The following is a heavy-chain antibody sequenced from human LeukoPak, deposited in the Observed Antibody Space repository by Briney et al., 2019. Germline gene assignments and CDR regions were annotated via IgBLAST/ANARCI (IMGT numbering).Heavy chain of an antibody. D-gene: IGHD2-2*01. CDR1: GFTFTDEY. J-gene: IGHJ4*02. Sequence: ASVNVSFTSSGFTFTDEYIDWVRHAHGQGLEWMGWINPYSGAINYAHTVQVRVTLTRDTSISTVYMKLSRLTSGDTAVYYCARNPKSQLLLDYWGQGTLVTVSS. V-gene: IGHV1-2*02. CDR2: INPYSGAI. CDR3: ARNPKSQLLLDY.